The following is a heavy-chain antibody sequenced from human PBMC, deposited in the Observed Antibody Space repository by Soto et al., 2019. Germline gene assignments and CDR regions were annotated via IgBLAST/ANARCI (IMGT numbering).Heavy chain of an antibody. Sequence: EVQLLESGGGLAQPGGSLRLSCAASGFTFSSYAMSWVRQAPGKGLEWVSAISGSGGSTYYADSVKGRFTISRDNSKNTLYLQMNSLRAEDTAVYYCAKGPRSIAEYYYYYYMDVWGKGTTVTVSS. J-gene: IGHJ6*03. CDR1: GFTFSSYA. CDR3: AKGPRSIAEYYYYYYMDV. CDR2: ISGSGGST. V-gene: IGHV3-23*01. D-gene: IGHD6-6*01.